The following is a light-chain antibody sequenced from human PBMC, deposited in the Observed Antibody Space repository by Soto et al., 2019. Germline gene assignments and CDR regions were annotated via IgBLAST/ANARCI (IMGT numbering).Light chain of an antibody. Sequence: DMQMTQSPSALSASVGDRVSITCRASQSISRWLACHQQKPGKAPRLLIYDASNLQRGVPSRFSGSGSGTEFTLTITSLQPEDFATYYCQQYHIYSWTFGQGTKVDI. CDR3: QQYHIYSWT. CDR1: QSISRW. J-gene: IGKJ1*01. V-gene: IGKV1-5*01. CDR2: DAS.